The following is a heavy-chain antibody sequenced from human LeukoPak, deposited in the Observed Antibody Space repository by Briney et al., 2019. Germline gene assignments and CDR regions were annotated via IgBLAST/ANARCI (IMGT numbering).Heavy chain of an antibody. D-gene: IGHD1-26*01. Sequence: SETLSLTCTVSGGSISSYYWGWIRQPPGKGLEWIGSIYYSGSTYYNPSLKSRVTISVDTSKNQFSLKLSSVTAADTAVYYCARDLGIVGATTLDYWGQGTLVTVSS. CDR1: GGSISSYY. V-gene: IGHV4-39*07. CDR2: IYYSGST. CDR3: ARDLGIVGATTLDY. J-gene: IGHJ4*02.